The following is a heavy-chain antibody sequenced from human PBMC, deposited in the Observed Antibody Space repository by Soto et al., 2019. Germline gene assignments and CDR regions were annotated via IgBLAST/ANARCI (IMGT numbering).Heavy chain of an antibody. D-gene: IGHD6-19*01. V-gene: IGHV3-48*02. Sequence: GGSLRLSCAASGFPFSTYSMNWIRQAPGKGLEWISYITYSGSPIYYADSVKGRSTNTRYNAKDSLYLHMDSLRDDDAAMYFCATGGTVAPLADWGQGTLVTVSS. CDR3: ATGGTVAPLAD. CDR1: GFPFSTYS. CDR2: ITYSGSPI. J-gene: IGHJ4*02.